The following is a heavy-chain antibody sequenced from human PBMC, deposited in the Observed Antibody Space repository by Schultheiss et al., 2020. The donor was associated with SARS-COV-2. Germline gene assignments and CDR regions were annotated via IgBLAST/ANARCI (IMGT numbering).Heavy chain of an antibody. CDR2: INAGNGNT. Sequence: ASVKVSCKASGYTFTSYAMHWVRQAPGQRLEWMGWINAGNGNTKYSQKFQGRVTITRDTSASTAYMELSSLRSEDTAVYYCATFRTLSSGKTHTYSTSVYYYYYYGMDVWGQGTTVTVSS. CDR1: GYTFTSYA. J-gene: IGHJ6*02. V-gene: IGHV1-3*01. CDR3: ATFRTLSSGKTHTYSTSVYYYYYYGMDV. D-gene: IGHD3-22*01.